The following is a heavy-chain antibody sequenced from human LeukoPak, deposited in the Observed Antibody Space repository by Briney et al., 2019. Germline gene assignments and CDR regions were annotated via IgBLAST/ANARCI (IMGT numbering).Heavy chain of an antibody. D-gene: IGHD3-9*01. V-gene: IGHV4-39*01. J-gene: IGHJ4*02. Sequence: PSETLSLTCTVSGGSVSNSDFYWGWIPQPPGKGLQWKGNIYYSGSTYYNPSLNSRVTMSVDTSKNKFCLKMTSVTAADTAIYYCARLTKGRYFDYIFDYWGQGTLFTVSS. CDR2: IYYSGST. CDR3: ARLTKGRYFDYIFDY. CDR1: GGSVSNSDFY.